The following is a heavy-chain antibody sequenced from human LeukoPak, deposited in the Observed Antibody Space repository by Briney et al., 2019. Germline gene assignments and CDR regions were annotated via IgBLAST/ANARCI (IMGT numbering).Heavy chain of an antibody. J-gene: IGHJ4*02. V-gene: IGHV1-18*01. D-gene: IGHD3-10*01. CDR2: ISAYNGNT. CDR1: GYTFTSYG. CDR3: ARVIEWFGELGYYFDY. Sequence: GASVKVSCKASGYTFTSYGISWVRQARGQGVEWMGWISAYNGNTNYAQKLQGRVTMTADTSTSTAYLVLKSLRSDDTAVYSCARVIEWFGELGYYFDYWGQGTLVTVSS.